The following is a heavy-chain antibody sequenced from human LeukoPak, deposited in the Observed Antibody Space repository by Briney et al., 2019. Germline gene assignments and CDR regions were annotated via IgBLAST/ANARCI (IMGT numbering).Heavy chain of an antibody. CDR2: IYYSGST. Sequence: SETLSLTCTVSGGSISSYYWSWIRQPPGKGLEWIGYIYYSGSTNYNPSLTSRVTISVDTSKNQFSLKLSSVTAADTAVYYCARGAGYSTYYFDYWGQGTLVTVSS. J-gene: IGHJ4*02. CDR1: GGSISSYY. V-gene: IGHV4-59*01. CDR3: ARGAGYSTYYFDY. D-gene: IGHD6-13*01.